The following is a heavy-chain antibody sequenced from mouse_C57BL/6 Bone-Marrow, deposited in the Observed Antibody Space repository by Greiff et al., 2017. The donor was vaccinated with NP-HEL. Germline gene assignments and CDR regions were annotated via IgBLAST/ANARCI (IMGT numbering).Heavy chain of an antibody. CDR1: GYTFTSYG. CDR3: AREVYYYWYFDV. CDR2: IYPRSGNT. J-gene: IGHJ1*03. Sequence: VQGVESGAELARPGASVKLSCKASGYTFTSYGISWVKQRTGQGLEWIGEIYPRSGNTYYNEKFKGKATLTADKSSSTAYMELRSLTSEDSAVYFCAREVYYYWYFDVWGTGTTVTVSS. V-gene: IGHV1-81*01. D-gene: IGHD1-1*01.